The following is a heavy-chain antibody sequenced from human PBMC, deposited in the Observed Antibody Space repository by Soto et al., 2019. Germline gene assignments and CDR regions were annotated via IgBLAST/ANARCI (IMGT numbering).Heavy chain of an antibody. CDR3: ARRGSRSSSALPSYDY. V-gene: IGHV4-39*07. J-gene: IGHJ4*02. CDR1: GGSISSSSYY. D-gene: IGHD3-22*01. CDR2: ISYSGST. Sequence: SETLSLTCIVSGGSISSSSYYWGWIRQPPGKGLEWIGSISYSGSTYYNPSLKSRLTISVDTSKNQFSLKLTSVTAADTAVYYCARRGSRSSSALPSYDYWGRGILVTVSS.